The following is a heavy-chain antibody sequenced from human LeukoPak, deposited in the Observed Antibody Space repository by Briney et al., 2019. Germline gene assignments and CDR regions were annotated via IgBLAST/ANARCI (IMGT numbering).Heavy chain of an antibody. D-gene: IGHD3-22*01. J-gene: IGHJ4*02. CDR3: ARGGPSQYYYDSSGYYDY. V-gene: IGHV4-34*01. CDR2: INHSGST. Sequence: SETLSLTCAVYGGSFSGYYWSWIRQPPGKGLEWIGEINHSGSTNYNPSLKSRVTISVDTSKNQFSLKLSSVTAADTAVHYCARGGPSQYYYDSSGYYDYWSQGTLVTVSS. CDR1: GGSFSGYY.